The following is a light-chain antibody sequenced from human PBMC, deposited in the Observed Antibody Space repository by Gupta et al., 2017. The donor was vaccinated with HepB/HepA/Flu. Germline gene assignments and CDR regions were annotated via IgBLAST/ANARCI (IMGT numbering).Light chain of an antibody. V-gene: IGKV2-28*01. J-gene: IGKJ3*01. Sequence: DHVMTPSPLSLPVTPGEPASISCRSSQSLLHSNGYNYLDWYLQKPGQSPQLLIYLGSNRASGVPDRFSGSGSGTDFTLKISRVEAEDVWVYYCMQALQTPFTFGHGTKVDIK. CDR1: QSLLHSNGYNY. CDR3: MQALQTPFT. CDR2: LGS.